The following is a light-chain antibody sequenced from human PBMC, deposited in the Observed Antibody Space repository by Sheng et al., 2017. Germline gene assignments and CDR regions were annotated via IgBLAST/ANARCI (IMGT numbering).Light chain of an antibody. CDR3: QKHNSAPWT. CDR2: WAS. CDR1: QSVLYSSNNKNY. V-gene: IGKV4-1*01. J-gene: IGKJ1*01. Sequence: DIVMTQSPDSLAVSLGERATINCKSSQSVLYSSNNKNYLAWYQQKPGQPPKLLIYWASTRESGVPDRFSGSGSGTDFTLTISSLQAEDVATYYCQKHNSAPWTFGQGTKVEIK.